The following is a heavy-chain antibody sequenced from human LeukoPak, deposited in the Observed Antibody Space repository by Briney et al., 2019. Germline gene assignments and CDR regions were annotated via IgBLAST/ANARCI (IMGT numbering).Heavy chain of an antibody. V-gene: IGHV3-53*01. CDR2: INSGGTT. J-gene: IGHJ4*02. D-gene: IGHD3/OR15-3a*01. CDR3: AKMDSDYYIDF. CDR1: GFIVSSTY. Sequence: GGPLRLSCAASGFIVSSTYMNWVRQAPGKGLEWISVINSGGTTYYADSVKGRFTISRDDSNNMLFLQMNSLRAEDTALYYCAKMDSDYYIDFWGQGTLVTVSS.